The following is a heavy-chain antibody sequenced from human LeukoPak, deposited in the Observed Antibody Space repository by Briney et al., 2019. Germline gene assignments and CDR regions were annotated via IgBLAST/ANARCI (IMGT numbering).Heavy chain of an antibody. CDR3: AKGDSVPYYYGVDV. D-gene: IGHD3/OR15-3a*01. CDR1: GFTFSSYG. V-gene: IGHV3-30*02. Sequence: GGSLRLSCAASGFTFSSYGMHWVRQAPGKGLEWVAFIRYDGSNKYYADSVKGRFTISRDNSKNTLYLQMNSLRAEDTAVYYCAKGDSVPYYYGVDVWGQGTTVTVSS. J-gene: IGHJ6*02. CDR2: IRYDGSNK.